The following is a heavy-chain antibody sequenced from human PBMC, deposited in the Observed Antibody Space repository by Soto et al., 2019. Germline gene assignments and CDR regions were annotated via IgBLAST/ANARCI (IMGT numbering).Heavy chain of an antibody. CDR3: ARCIQGDCYYGMDV. CDR1: GYTFYSHS. CDR2: INADYGNT. J-gene: IGHJ6*02. Sequence: QAQLVLSGAEVKKPGASVKVSCKASGYTFYSHSISWVRQAPGQGLEWMGRINADYGNTQYAQKFRGRVTMTTDTSTTTVYMELRNLRSDATAVSYGARCIQGDCYYGMDVWGQGTTVTVYS. D-gene: IGHD5-18*01. V-gene: IGHV1-18*01.